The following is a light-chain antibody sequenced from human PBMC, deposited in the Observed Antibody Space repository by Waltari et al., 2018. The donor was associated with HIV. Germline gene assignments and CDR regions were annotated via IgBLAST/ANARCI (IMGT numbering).Light chain of an antibody. CDR1: SSNIGNHY. CDR2: DNN. J-gene: IGLJ2*01. V-gene: IGLV1-51*01. CDR3: GTWDSSLRAVV. Sequence: QSVLTQPPSVPAAPGQKVSISCSGSSSNIGNHYVSWYQQFPGTAPNLLIYDNNKRPSGIPDRFSGSKSGTSATLGVTGLQTGDEADYYCGTWDSSLRAVVFGGGTKLTVL.